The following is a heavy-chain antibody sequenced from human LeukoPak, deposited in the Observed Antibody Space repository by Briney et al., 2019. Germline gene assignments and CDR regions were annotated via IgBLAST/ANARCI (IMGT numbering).Heavy chain of an antibody. CDR2: IKTDGSST. CDR3: VRELSRDSSR. Sequence: GGSLRLSCAASGFTFSGYWMNWVRQVPGKGLVWLSRIKTDGSSTDYADSVKGRFTISRGNAKNTLYLQLNSLRGEDTAVYYCVRELSRDSSRWGQGTLVTVSS. D-gene: IGHD3-22*01. V-gene: IGHV3-74*01. CDR1: GFTFSGYW. J-gene: IGHJ4*02.